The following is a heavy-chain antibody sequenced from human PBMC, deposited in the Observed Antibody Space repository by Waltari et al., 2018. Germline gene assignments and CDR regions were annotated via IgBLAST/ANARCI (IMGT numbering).Heavy chain of an antibody. J-gene: IGHJ5*02. D-gene: IGHD6-19*01. CDR3: AREPYASGWIENWFDP. CDR2: ISYDGSNK. Sequence: VRQAPGKGLEWVAVISYDGSNKYYADSVKGRFTISRDNSKNTLYLQMNSLRAEDTAVYYCAREPYASGWIENWFDPWGQGTLVTVSS. V-gene: IGHV3-30*01.